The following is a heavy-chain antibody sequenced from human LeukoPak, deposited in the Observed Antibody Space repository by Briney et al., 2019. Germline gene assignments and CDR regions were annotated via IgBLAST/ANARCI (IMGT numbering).Heavy chain of an antibody. CDR3: ASWGGPSGSSTRYYYYYYMDV. CDR1: GGTFSSYA. V-gene: IGHV1-69*05. J-gene: IGHJ6*03. Sequence: SVKVSCKASGGTFSSYAISWVRQAPGQGLEWMGGIIPIFGTANYAQKFQGRVTITTDESTGTAYMELSSLRSEDTAVYYCASWGGPSGSSTRYYYYYYMDVWGKGTTVTVSS. D-gene: IGHD2-2*01. CDR2: IIPIFGTA.